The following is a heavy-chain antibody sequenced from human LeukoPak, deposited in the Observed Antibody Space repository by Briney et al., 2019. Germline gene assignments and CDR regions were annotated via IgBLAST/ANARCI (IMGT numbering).Heavy chain of an antibody. J-gene: IGHJ4*02. V-gene: IGHV4-59*08. CDR3: ARTLWSVSYFDY. Sequence: SGTLSLTCTVSGGSISSYYWSWIRQPPGKGLEWIGYIYYSGSTNYNPSLKSRVTISVNTSKNQFSLKLSSVTAADTAVYYCARTLWSVSYFDYWGQGTLVTVSS. CDR2: IYYSGST. D-gene: IGHD3-3*01. CDR1: GGSISSYY.